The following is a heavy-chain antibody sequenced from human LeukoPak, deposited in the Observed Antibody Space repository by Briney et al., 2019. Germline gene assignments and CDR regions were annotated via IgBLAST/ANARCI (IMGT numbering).Heavy chain of an antibody. CDR2: ISGSGGST. J-gene: IGHJ6*02. CDR3: AREGSPSGSYYPYYYYYGMDV. CDR1: GFTFSSYA. D-gene: IGHD1-26*01. V-gene: IGHV3-23*01. Sequence: GGSLRLSCAASGFTFSSYAMSWVRQAPGKGLEWVSAISGSGGSTYYADSVKGRFTISRDNSKNTLYLQMNSLRAEDTAVYYCAREGSPSGSYYPYYYYYGMDVWGQGTTVTVSS.